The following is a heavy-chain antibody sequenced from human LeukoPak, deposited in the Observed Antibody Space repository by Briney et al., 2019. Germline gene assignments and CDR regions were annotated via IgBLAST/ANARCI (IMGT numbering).Heavy chain of an antibody. Sequence: GGSLRLSCVVSGFSFSTYGMHWVRQAPGKELKWVALLWYDGVIQYYPDSVKGRFTISRDSSTNTVYLQMDSLRVEDTAVYYCARDLGHCSTGACYSTYLDYWGQGTLVTVSS. D-gene: IGHD2-15*01. CDR3: ARDLGHCSTGACYSTYLDY. V-gene: IGHV3-33*01. J-gene: IGHJ4*02. CDR2: LWYDGVIQ. CDR1: GFSFSTYG.